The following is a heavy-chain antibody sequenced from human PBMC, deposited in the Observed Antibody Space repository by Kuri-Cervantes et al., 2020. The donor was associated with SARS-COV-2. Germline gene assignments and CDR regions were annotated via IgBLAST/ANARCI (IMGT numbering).Heavy chain of an antibody. Sequence: GGSLRLSCAASGFTFSSYSMNWVRQAPGKGLEWVSSISSSSSYIYYADSVKGRFTISRDDSKSMLYLQMNSLSAEDTALYYCAREAPALRSSPFDNWGQGTLVTVSS. V-gene: IGHV3-21*01. D-gene: IGHD6-6*01. CDR1: GFTFSSYS. CDR3: AREAPALRSSPFDN. CDR2: ISSSSSYI. J-gene: IGHJ4*02.